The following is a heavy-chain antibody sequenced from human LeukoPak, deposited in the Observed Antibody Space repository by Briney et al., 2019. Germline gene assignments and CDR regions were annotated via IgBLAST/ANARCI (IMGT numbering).Heavy chain of an antibody. CDR1: GGSFSGYY. V-gene: IGHV4-34*01. CDR2: INHSGST. CDR3: ARGGRAVTTWSYYYYYGMDV. J-gene: IGHJ6*02. Sequence: SETPSLTCAVYGGSFSGYYWSWIRQPPGKGLEWIGEINHSGSTNYNPSLKSRVTISVDTSKNQFSLKLSSVTAADTAVYYCARGGRAVTTWSYYYYYGMDVWGQGTTVTVSS. D-gene: IGHD4-17*01.